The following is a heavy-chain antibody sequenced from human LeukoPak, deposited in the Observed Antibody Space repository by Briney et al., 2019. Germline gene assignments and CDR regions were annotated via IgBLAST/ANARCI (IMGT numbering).Heavy chain of an antibody. CDR1: GFNFSSYA. CDR2: ISGSGRST. J-gene: IGHJ5*02. Sequence: PGGSLRLSCAASGFNFSSYAMSWVRQAPGKGLEWVSAISGSGRSTYYADSVKGRFTISRDNSKNTLYLQMNSLRAEDTAVYYCLSYCSSTSCYEINWFDPRGQGTLVTVSS. CDR3: LSYCSSTSCYEINWFDP. V-gene: IGHV3-23*01. D-gene: IGHD2-2*01.